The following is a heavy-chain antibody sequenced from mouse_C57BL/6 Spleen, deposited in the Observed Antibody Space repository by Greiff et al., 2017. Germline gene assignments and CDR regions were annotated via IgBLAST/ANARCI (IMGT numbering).Heavy chain of an antibody. Sequence: VQLQQPGAELVMPGASVKLSCKASGYTFTSYWMHWVKQRPGQGLEWIGEIDPSDSYTNYNQKFKGKSTLTVDKSSSTAYMQLSSLTSEDSAVYYCARSVYYYGSSYFVYFDYWGQGTTLIVSS. CDR3: ARSVYYYGSSYFVYFDY. V-gene: IGHV1-69*01. D-gene: IGHD1-1*01. CDR1: GYTFTSYW. CDR2: IDPSDSYT. J-gene: IGHJ2*01.